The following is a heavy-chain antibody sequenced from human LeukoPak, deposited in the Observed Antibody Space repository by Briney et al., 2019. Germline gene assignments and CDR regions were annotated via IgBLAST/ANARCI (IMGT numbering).Heavy chain of an antibody. V-gene: IGHV3-53*01. D-gene: IGHD2-15*01. CDR1: GFAVSSSY. J-gene: IGHJ4*02. Sequence: GGSLRLSCAASGFAVSSSYMYWVRQAPGKGLEWVSFFYRGDSTYYAESVRGRFTISRDNSKNTLYLLMNSLIPEDTAVYYCAREVVSTPSYFDSWGQGTLVTVSS. CDR3: AREVVSTPSYFDS. CDR2: FYRGDST.